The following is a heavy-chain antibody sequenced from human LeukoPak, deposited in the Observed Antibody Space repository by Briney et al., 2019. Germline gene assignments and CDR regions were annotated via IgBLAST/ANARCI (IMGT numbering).Heavy chain of an antibody. D-gene: IGHD6-13*01. CDR1: GGSISSSSYY. J-gene: IGHJ4*02. CDR2: IYYSGST. Sequence: SETLSLTCTVSGGSISSSSYYWGWIRQPPGKGLEWIGSIYYSGSTYYNPSLKSRVTISVDTPKNQFSLKLSSVTAADTAVYYCARVSIAAASSFDYWGQGTLVTVSS. V-gene: IGHV4-39*01. CDR3: ARVSIAAASSFDY.